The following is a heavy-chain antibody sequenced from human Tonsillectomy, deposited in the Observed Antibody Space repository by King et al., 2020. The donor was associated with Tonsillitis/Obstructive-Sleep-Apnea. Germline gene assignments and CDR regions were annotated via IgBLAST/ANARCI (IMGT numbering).Heavy chain of an antibody. CDR3: ARAPSSSYYYYYYMDV. V-gene: IGHV2-26*01. D-gene: IGHD6-6*01. Sequence: TLKESGPVLVKPPETLTLTCSVSGFSLSNPRMGVSWIRQPPGQALEWLAHIFSDDEKSYSTSLKNRLTISKDTSRSQVVLTMTNMDPVDTATYYCARAPSSSYYYYYYMDVWGKGTTVTVSS. CDR1: GFSLSNPRMG. CDR2: IFSDDEK. J-gene: IGHJ6*03.